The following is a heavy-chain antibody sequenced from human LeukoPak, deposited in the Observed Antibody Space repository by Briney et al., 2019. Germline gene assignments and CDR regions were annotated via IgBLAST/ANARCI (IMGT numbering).Heavy chain of an antibody. CDR1: EFSVSTSS. D-gene: IGHD2-2*01. Sequence: PGGSLRLSCEVSEFSVSTSSMSWVRQAPGKGLEWVSAISGSGGSTYYADSVKGRFTISRDNSKNTLYLQMHSLRAEDTAVYYCAKESLRVVPSATFDYWGQGTLVTVSS. J-gene: IGHJ4*02. V-gene: IGHV3-23*01. CDR2: ISGSGGST. CDR3: AKESLRVVPSATFDY.